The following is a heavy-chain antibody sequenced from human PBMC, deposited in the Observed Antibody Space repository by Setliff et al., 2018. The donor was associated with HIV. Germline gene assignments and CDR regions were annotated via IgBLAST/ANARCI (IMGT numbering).Heavy chain of an antibody. CDR3: ARHKDPPGSRWIFYYYYTDL. Sequence: PSETLSLTCAVYGGSLGGHYWSWIRQPPGKGLEWIGEINHSGRTNYNPSLKSRVSISVDTSKNQVSLRLTSVTAADTGVYYCARHKDPPGSRWIFYYYYTDLWGGGTTVTVSS. V-gene: IGHV4-34*01. CDR1: GGSLGGHY. J-gene: IGHJ6*03. D-gene: IGHD6-13*01. CDR2: INHSGRT.